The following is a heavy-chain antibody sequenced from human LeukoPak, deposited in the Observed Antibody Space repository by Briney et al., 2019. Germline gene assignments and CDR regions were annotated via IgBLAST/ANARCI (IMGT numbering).Heavy chain of an antibody. Sequence: SETLSLTCTVSGGSISSGSYCWSWIRQPAGKGLEWIGRIYTSGSTNYNPSLKSRVTISVDTSKNQFSLKLSSVTAADTAVYYCARAHYDYVWGSAGWFDPWGQGTLVTVSS. J-gene: IGHJ5*02. CDR3: ARAHYDYVWGSAGWFDP. CDR1: GGSISSGSYC. D-gene: IGHD3-16*01. CDR2: IYTSGST. V-gene: IGHV4-61*02.